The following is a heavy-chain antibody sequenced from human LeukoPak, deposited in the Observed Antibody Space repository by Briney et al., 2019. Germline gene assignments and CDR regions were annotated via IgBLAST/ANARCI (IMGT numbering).Heavy chain of an antibody. Sequence: PGGSLRLSCVASGFTFSGYWMSWVRQAPGKGLEWVANIKQDGSEKYYVDSVKGRFTISRDNAKNSLYLQMNSLRAEDTAVYYCARGGQYYDFWRSWFDPWGQGTLVTVSS. CDR3: ARGGQYYDFWRSWFDP. CDR1: GFTFSGYW. D-gene: IGHD3-3*01. CDR2: IKQDGSEK. V-gene: IGHV3-7*01. J-gene: IGHJ5*02.